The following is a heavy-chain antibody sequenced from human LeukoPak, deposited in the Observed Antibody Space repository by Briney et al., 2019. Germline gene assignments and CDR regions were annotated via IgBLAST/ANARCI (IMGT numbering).Heavy chain of an antibody. D-gene: IGHD3-10*01. V-gene: IGHV4-38-2*02. CDR3: ARAYYYGSGSYAFDI. CDR2: IYHSGST. J-gene: IGHJ3*02. CDR1: GYSISSGYY. Sequence: SETLSLTCTVYGYSISSGYYWGWIRQPPGKGLEWIGSIYHSGSTYYNPSLKSRVTISVDTSKNQFSLKLSSVTAADTAVYYCARAYYYGSGSYAFDIWGQGTMVTVSS.